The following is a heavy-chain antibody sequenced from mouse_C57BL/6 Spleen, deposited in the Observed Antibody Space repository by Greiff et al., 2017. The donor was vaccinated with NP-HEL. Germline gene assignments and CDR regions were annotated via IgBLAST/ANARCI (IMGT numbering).Heavy chain of an antibody. V-gene: IGHV5-4*01. Sequence: EVKVVESGGGLVKPGGSLKLSCAASGFTFSSYAMSWVRQTPEKRLEWVATISDGGSYTYYPDNVKGRFTISRDNAKNNLYRQMSHLKSEDTAMYYWAREGDYGRSLDYGGQGTTLTVAS. CDR2: ISDGGSYT. D-gene: IGHD1-1*01. J-gene: IGHJ2*01. CDR3: AREGDYGRSLDY. CDR1: GFTFSSYA.